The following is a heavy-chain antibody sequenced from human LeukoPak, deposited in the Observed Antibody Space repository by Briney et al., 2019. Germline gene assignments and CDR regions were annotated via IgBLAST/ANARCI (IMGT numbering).Heavy chain of an antibody. CDR1: GGSISSSSYY. J-gene: IGHJ5*02. Sequence: SETLSLTCTVSGGSISSSSYYWGWIRQPPGKGLEWIGSIYYSGSTYYNPSLKSRVTISVDTSKNQFSLKLSSVTAADTAVYYCARLLVVVVAATGFDPWGQGTLVTVSS. V-gene: IGHV4-39*01. CDR2: IYYSGST. D-gene: IGHD2-15*01. CDR3: ARLLVVVVAATGFDP.